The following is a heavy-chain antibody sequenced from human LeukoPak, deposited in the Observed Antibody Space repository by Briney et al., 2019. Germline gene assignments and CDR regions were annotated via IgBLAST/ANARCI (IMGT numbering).Heavy chain of an antibody. Sequence: GESLKISCKGSGYSFTSYWIGWVRQMPGKGLEWMGRIDPSDSYTNYSPSFQGHVTISADKSISTAYLQWSSLKASDTAMYYCARRGYCSGGSCRGYYYGMDVWGKGTTVTVSS. CDR2: IDPSDSYT. J-gene: IGHJ6*04. CDR1: GYSFTSYW. CDR3: ARRGYCSGGSCRGYYYGMDV. D-gene: IGHD2-15*01. V-gene: IGHV5-10-1*01.